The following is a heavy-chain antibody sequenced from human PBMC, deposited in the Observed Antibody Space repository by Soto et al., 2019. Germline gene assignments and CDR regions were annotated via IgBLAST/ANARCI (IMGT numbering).Heavy chain of an antibody. D-gene: IGHD2-2*01. CDR1: GFTFSSYG. V-gene: IGHV3-23*01. CDR2: ISHSGGNT. Sequence: EVQLLESGGGLVQPGGSLRLSCAASGFTFSSYGLSWVRQAPGKGLEWVSAISHSGGNTYYADSVKGRFAISRDNSKVTLHRQMNSLRAEDTAVYYCATFMFCSGTSCYGREGGYWGQGTLVTVSS. J-gene: IGHJ4*02. CDR3: ATFMFCSGTSCYGREGGY.